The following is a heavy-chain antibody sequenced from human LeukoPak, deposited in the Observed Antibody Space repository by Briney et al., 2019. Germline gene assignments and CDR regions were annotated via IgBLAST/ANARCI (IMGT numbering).Heavy chain of an antibody. CDR1: GGSISSTNW. CDR3: STDQSWYSSSTERFDY. D-gene: IGHD6-6*01. J-gene: IGHJ4*02. V-gene: IGHV3-15*01. Sequence: PSETLSLTCGVSGGSISSTNWWSWVRQAPGKGLEWVGRIKRKTDGGTTDYAAPVKGRFTISRDDSKNTLYLQMNSLKSEDTAVYYCSTDQSWYSSSTERFDYWGQGTLVTVSS. CDR2: IKRKTDGGTT.